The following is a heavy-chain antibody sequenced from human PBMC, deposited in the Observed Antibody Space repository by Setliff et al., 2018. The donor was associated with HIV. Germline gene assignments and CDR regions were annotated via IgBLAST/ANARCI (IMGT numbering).Heavy chain of an antibody. V-gene: IGHV4-30-4*08. CDR2: IYYSGNT. Sequence: PSETLSLTCTVSGGSISSSDYYWTWIRQPPGKGLEWIGYIYYSGNTYSNPSLKIRITISIGTSRNQFSLRLNSVTAADTAVYYCARGGCSGGSCYSGAFEIWGQGTMVTVSS. CDR3: ARGGCSGGSCYSGAFEI. CDR1: GGSISSSDYY. D-gene: IGHD2-15*01. J-gene: IGHJ3*02.